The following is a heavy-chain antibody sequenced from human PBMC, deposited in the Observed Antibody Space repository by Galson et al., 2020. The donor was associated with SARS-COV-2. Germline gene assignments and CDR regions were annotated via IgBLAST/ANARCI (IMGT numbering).Heavy chain of an antibody. CDR2: IYYSGST. V-gene: IGHV4-59*01. J-gene: IGHJ6*03. CDR3: ARALYCSGGSCYSYYYYMDV. D-gene: IGHD2-15*01. CDR1: GGSISSYY. Sequence: SETLSLTCTVSGGSISSYYWSWIRQPPGKGLEWIGYIYYSGSTNYNTSLKSRVTISVDTSKNQFSLKLSSVTAADTAVYYCARALYCSGGSCYSYYYYMDVWGKGTTVTVSS.